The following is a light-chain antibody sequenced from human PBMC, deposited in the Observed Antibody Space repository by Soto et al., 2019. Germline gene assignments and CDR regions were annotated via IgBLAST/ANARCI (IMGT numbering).Light chain of an antibody. CDR1: QGISSY. Sequence: IQLTQSPSSLSASVGDRITITCRASQGISSYLAWYQQKPGKAPKLLIYAASTLQSGVPPRFSGSGSGTDFTLTISSLQHEDFATQYCQQLNSYPRWTFGHRTKVEIK. CDR3: QQLNSYPRWT. J-gene: IGKJ1*01. CDR2: AAS. V-gene: IGKV1-9*01.